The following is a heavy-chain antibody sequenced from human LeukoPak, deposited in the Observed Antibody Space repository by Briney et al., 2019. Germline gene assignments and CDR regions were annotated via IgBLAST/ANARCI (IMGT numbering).Heavy chain of an antibody. CDR1: GGSISSYY. V-gene: IGHV4-59*01. D-gene: IGHD5-18*01. CDR3: ARDGGYSFNWFDP. CDR2: IYYSGST. Sequence: SETLSLTCTVSGGSISSYYWSWIRQPPGKGLEWIGYIYYSGSTNYNPSLKSRVTISVDTSKNQFSLKLSSVTAADTAVYYCARDGGYSFNWFDPWGQGTLVTVSS. J-gene: IGHJ5*02.